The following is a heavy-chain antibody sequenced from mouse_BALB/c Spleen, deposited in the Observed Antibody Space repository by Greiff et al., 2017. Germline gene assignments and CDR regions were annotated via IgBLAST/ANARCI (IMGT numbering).Heavy chain of an antibody. V-gene: IGHV2-9*02. CDR1: GFSLTSYG. D-gene: IGHD1-1*02. Sequence: VQLQQSGPGLVAPSQSLSITCTVSGFSLTSYGVHWVRQPPGKGLEWLGVIWAGGSTNYNSALMSRLSISKDNSKSQVFLKMNSLQTDDTAMYYCARNLEYGHGGNYFDYWGQGTTLTVSS. CDR3: ARNLEYGHGGNYFDY. J-gene: IGHJ2*01. CDR2: IWAGGST.